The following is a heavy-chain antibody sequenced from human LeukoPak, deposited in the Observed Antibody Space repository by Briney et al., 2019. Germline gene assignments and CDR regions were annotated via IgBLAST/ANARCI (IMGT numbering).Heavy chain of an antibody. J-gene: IGHJ4*02. V-gene: IGHV3-30*18. CDR2: ISYDGSNK. D-gene: IGHD3-10*01. CDR1: GFTFSSYA. Sequence: GRSLRLSCAASGFTFSSYAMHWVRQAPGKGLEWVAVISYDGSNKYYADSVKGRFTISRDNSKNTLYLQMNSLRAEDTAVYYCAKNRFGLWFGELLPFDYWGQGTLVTVSS. CDR3: AKNRFGLWFGELLPFDY.